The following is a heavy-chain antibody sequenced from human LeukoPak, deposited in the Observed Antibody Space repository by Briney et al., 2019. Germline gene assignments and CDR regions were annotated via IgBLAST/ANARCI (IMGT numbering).Heavy chain of an antibody. J-gene: IGHJ5*02. CDR2: IDYSGTT. CDR1: GGSISSSSYY. V-gene: IGHV4-39*07. Sequence: SETLSLTCTVSGGSISSSSYYWVWIRQPPGTGLEWIGTIDYSGTTYYKPSLKSRVTISVDTSKNQFSLKLSSVTAADTAVYYCAREVDAAAAYNWFDPWGQGTLVTVSS. D-gene: IGHD2-2*01. CDR3: AREVDAAAAYNWFDP.